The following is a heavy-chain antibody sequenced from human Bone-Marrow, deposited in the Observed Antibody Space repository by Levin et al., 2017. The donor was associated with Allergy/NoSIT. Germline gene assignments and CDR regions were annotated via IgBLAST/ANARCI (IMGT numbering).Heavy chain of an antibody. D-gene: IGHD3-10*01. CDR1: GGSFSGYY. J-gene: IGHJ4*02. CDR2: INHSGST. V-gene: IGHV4-34*01. CDR3: ARGDYYGSGSPIVPATPLFDY. Sequence: MAGGSLRLSCAVYGGSFSGYYWSWIRQPPGKGLEWIGEINHSGSTNYNPSLKSRVTISVDTSKNQFSLKLSSVTAADTAVYYCARGDYYGSGSPIVPATPLFDYWGQGTLVTVSS.